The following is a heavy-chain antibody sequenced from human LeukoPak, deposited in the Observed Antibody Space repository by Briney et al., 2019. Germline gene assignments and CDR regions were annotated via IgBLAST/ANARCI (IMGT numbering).Heavy chain of an antibody. CDR1: GFTFSNYW. D-gene: IGHD3-10*01. J-gene: IGHJ3*02. CDR3: AKDGGFVSGPGAFDI. Sequence: PGGSLRLSCAASGFTFSNYWMHWVRQAPGKGLEWVSGISWNSGSIGYADSVKGRFTISRDNAKNSLYLQMNSLRAEDTALYYCAKDGGFVSGPGAFDIWGQGTMVTVSS. CDR2: ISWNSGSI. V-gene: IGHV3-9*01.